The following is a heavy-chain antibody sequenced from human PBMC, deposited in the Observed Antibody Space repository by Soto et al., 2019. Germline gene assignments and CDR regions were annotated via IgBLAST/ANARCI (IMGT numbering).Heavy chain of an antibody. V-gene: IGHV4-61*01. Sequence: PSETLSLTCTVSGGSISSGLYYWSWIRQHPGKGLEWIGYIYYSGTTYYNPSLKSRVTISVDTSKNQFSLKLSSVTAADTAVYYCATRTYDFWGGYYPYYFDYWGQGTLVTVSS. CDR2: IYYSGTT. CDR1: GGSISSGLYY. D-gene: IGHD3-3*01. J-gene: IGHJ4*02. CDR3: ATRTYDFWGGYYPYYFDY.